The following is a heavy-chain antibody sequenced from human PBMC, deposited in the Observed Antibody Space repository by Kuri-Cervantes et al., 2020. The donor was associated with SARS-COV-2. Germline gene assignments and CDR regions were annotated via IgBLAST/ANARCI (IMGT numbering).Heavy chain of an antibody. CDR1: GFTFSDYY. CDR2: ISSSSSYT. Sequence: LSLTCAASGFTFSDYYMSWIRQAPGKGLEWVSYISSSSSYTNYADSVKGRFTISRDNAKNSLYLQMNSLRAEDTAVYYCAKEKYYYGSGSYAFDIWGQGQWSPSPQ. J-gene: IGHJ3*02. CDR3: AKEKYYYGSGSYAFDI. V-gene: IGHV3-11*03. D-gene: IGHD3-10*01.